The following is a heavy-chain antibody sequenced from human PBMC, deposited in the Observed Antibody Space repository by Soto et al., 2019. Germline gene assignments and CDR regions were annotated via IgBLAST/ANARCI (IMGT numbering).Heavy chain of an antibody. CDR3: ARAKKGGFDY. CDR2: SYSGGDT. D-gene: IGHD3-16*01. CDR1: GFSVSSDY. Sequence: EVQLVESGGGLIKTGGSLRLSCAASGFSVSSDYMSWVRQAPGKGLELVSFSYSGGDTNYADSVKGRFTTSRDNSKNTFYLQMNSLRAENTAVYYCARAKKGGFDYWGQGTQVTVSS. J-gene: IGHJ4*02. V-gene: IGHV3-53*01.